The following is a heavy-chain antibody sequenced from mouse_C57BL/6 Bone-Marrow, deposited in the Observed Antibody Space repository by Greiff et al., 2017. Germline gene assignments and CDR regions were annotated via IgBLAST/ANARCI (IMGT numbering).Heavy chain of an antibody. D-gene: IGHD1-1*01. CDR1: GFNIKNDY. CDR3: TTFYGSSYLRYFDV. CDR2: IDPENGDT. V-gene: IGHV14-4*01. Sequence: EVQLQESGAELVRPGASVKLSCTASGFNIKNDYMHWVKQRPEQGLEWIGWIDPENGDTEYATKFQGKATITADTSSNTAYLQRSSLTSEETAVYYCTTFYGSSYLRYFDVWGTGTTVTVSS. J-gene: IGHJ1*03.